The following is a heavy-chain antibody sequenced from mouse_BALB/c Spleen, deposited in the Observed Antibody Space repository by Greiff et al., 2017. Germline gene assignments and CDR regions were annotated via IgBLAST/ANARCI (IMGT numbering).Heavy chain of an antibody. Sequence: EVQRVESGGGLVKPGGSLKLSCAASGFTFSSYTMSWVRQTPEKRLEWVATISSGGSYTYYPDSVKGRFTISRDNAKNTLYLQMSSLKSEDTAMYYCTRPRSYYYGSSYYAMDYWGQGTSVTVSS. D-gene: IGHD1-1*01. CDR2: ISSGGSYT. J-gene: IGHJ4*01. V-gene: IGHV5-6-4*01. CDR3: TRPRSYYYGSSYYAMDY. CDR1: GFTFSSYT.